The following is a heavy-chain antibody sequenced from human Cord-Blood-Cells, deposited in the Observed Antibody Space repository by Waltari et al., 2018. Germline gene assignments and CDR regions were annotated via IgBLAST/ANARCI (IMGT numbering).Heavy chain of an antibody. D-gene: IGHD2-15*01. Sequence: VQLVQSGAEVTKPGASVKVSCKVSEYNLTELSMHWVRQAPGKVLEWMGGFDPEDGETIYAQKFQGRVTMTEDTSTDTAYMELSSLRSEDTAVYYCATDCSGGSCYDAFDSWGQGTMVTVSS. J-gene: IGHJ3*02. V-gene: IGHV1-24*01. CDR3: ATDCSGGSCYDAFDS. CDR1: EYNLTELS. CDR2: FDPEDGET.